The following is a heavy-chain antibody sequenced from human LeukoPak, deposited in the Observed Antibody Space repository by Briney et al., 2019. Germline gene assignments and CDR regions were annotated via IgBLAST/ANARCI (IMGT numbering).Heavy chain of an antibody. J-gene: IGHJ4*02. CDR2: ISGSGGGT. CDR3: AKGASSGWPYYFDY. CDR1: GFTFSSYA. V-gene: IGHV3-23*01. D-gene: IGHD6-19*01. Sequence: GGSLRLSCAASGFTFSSYAMTWVRQAPGKGLEWVSAISGSGGGTYYADSVKGRLTISRDNSKNTLYLQMNSLRAEDTAVYYCAKGASSGWPYYFDYWGQGTLVTVSS.